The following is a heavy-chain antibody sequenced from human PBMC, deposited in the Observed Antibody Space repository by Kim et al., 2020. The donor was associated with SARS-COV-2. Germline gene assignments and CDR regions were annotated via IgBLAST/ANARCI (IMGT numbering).Heavy chain of an antibody. Sequence: GGSLRLSCAASGFTFSSYGMHWVRQAPGKGLEWVAVIWYDGSNKYYADSVKGRFTISRDNSKNTLYLQMNSLRAEDTAVYYCARESVNYDSSGYSAGFDYWGQGTLVTFSS. CDR3: ARESVNYDSSGYSAGFDY. V-gene: IGHV3-33*01. J-gene: IGHJ4*02. CDR1: GFTFSSYG. CDR2: IWYDGSNK. D-gene: IGHD3-22*01.